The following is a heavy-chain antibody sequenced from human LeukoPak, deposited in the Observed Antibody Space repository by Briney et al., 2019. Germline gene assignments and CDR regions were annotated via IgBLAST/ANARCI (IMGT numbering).Heavy chain of an antibody. Sequence: SETLSLTCRVSGDSISTNFYCCWIRQPPGKGLEWVWSIDYTGNTYYNPSLKSRVTISVDTSTNQFSLKLTSVTAADTSVYYCARNLGHCDGGSCFPYVYRGQGTLVTVSS. V-gene: IGHV4-39*01. D-gene: IGHD2-15*01. J-gene: IGHJ4*02. CDR3: ARNLGHCDGGSCFPYVY. CDR2: IDYTGNT. CDR1: GDSISTNFY.